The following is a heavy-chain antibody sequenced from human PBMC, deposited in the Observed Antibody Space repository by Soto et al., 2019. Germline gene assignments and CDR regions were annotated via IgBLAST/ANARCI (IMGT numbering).Heavy chain of an antibody. V-gene: IGHV1-58*02. CDR1: GFTFTSSA. CDR2: IVVGSGNT. D-gene: IGHD1-26*01. Sequence: SVKVSCKASGFTFTSSAMQWVRQARGQRLEWIGWIVVGSGNTNYAQKFQERVTITRDMSTSTAYMELSSLRSEDTAVYYCAADSSVVGAIPYYYYYSMDVWAQGTTVTVSS. CDR3: AADSSVVGAIPYYYYYSMDV. J-gene: IGHJ6*02.